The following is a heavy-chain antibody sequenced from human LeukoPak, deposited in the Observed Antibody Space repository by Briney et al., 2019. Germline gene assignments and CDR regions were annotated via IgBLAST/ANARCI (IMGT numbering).Heavy chain of an antibody. J-gene: IGHJ3*01. D-gene: IGHD2-2*01. CDR1: GGSISSYY. V-gene: IGHV4-4*07. CDR3: ARDGGVVVPAAPAVFDV. Sequence: SETLSLTCTVSGGSISSYYWSWIRQPAGKGLEWIGRLFINGNTNYNPSLKSRVTMSTDTSKNQVSLKLTSVTAADTAVYYCARDGGVVVPAAPAVFDVWGQGTVVTVPS. CDR2: LFINGNT.